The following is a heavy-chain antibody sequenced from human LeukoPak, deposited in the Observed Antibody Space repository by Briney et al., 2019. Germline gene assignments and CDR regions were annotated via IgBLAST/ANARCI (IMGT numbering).Heavy chain of an antibody. Sequence: GGSLRLSCAASGFTFSSYAMSWVRQAPGKGLEWVSAISGSGGSTYYADSVKGRFTISRDNSKNTLYLQMNSLRAEDTAVYYCAKDRPRGVGGNPITLDYFDYWGQGTLVTVSS. J-gene: IGHJ4*02. CDR1: GFTFSSYA. CDR2: ISGSGGST. CDR3: AKDRPRGVGGNPITLDYFDY. V-gene: IGHV3-23*01. D-gene: IGHD1-26*01.